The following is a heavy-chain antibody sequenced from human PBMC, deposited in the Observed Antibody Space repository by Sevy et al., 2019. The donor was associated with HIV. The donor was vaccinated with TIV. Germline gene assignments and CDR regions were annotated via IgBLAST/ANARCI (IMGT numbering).Heavy chain of an antibody. CDR2: IIPIFGTA. J-gene: IGHJ6*02. V-gene: IGHV1-69*13. CDR3: ARDQAHSIRRPAGMDV. CDR1: GGTFSSYA. D-gene: IGHD3-3*02. Sequence: ASVKVSCKASGGTFSSYAISWVRQAPGQGLEWMGGIIPIFGTANYAQKFQGRVTITADESTSTAYMELRSLRSEDTAVYYCARDQAHSIRRPAGMDVWGQGTTVTVSS.